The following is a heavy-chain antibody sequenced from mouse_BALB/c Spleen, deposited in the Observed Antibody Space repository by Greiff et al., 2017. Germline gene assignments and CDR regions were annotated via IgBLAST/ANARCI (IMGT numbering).Heavy chain of an antibody. D-gene: IGHD2-4*01. V-gene: IGHV5-9-4*01. Sequence: EVQGVESGGGLVKPGGSLKLSCAASGFTFSSYAMSWVRQSPEKRLEWVAEISSGGSYTYYPDTVTGRFTISRDNAKNTLYLEMSSLRSEDTAMYYCARVYDYDLAWFAYWGQGTLVTVSA. CDR2: ISSGGSYT. CDR1: GFTFSSYA. J-gene: IGHJ3*01. CDR3: ARVYDYDLAWFAY.